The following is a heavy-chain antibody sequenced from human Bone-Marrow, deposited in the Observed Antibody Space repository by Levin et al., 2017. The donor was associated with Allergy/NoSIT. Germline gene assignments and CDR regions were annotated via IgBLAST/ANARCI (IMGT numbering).Heavy chain of an antibody. Sequence: PGGSLRLSCATSGFPFSSYGMAWVRQAPGKGLEWVASITSTGNYIHYAESVKGRFTLSRDNANNSLSLQMNRLRGEDMAVYYCARAAGAAGRGGLDVWGRGTTVTVSS. D-gene: IGHD6-13*01. CDR1: GFPFSSYG. V-gene: IGHV3-21*01. CDR3: ARAAGAAGRGGLDV. CDR2: ITSTGNYI. J-gene: IGHJ6*02.